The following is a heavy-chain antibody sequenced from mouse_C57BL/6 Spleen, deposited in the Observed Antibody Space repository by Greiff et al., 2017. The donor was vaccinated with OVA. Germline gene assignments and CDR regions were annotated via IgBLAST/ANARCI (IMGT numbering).Heavy chain of an antibody. CDR2: IWSGGST. D-gene: IGHD1-1*01. V-gene: IGHV2-2*01. Sequence: VHLVESGPGLVQPSQSLSITCTVSGFSLTSYGVHWVRQSPGKGLEWLGVIWSGGSTDYNAAFISRLSISKDNSKSQVFFKMNSLQADDTAIYYCARNLGTTVSHFDYWGQGTTLTVSS. CDR3: ARNLGTTVSHFDY. J-gene: IGHJ2*01. CDR1: GFSLTSYG.